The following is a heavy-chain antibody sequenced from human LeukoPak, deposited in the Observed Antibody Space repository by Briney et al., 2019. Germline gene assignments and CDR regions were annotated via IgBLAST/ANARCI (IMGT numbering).Heavy chain of an antibody. CDR2: ISGSGGST. V-gene: IGHV3-23*01. Sequence: GGSLRLSCAASGFTFSTYAMRWVRQAPGKGLEWVSTISGSGGSTYYADSVKGRFTISRDNSKNTLYLQMNSLRAEDTAVYYCAKGRGGSYGYFDYWGQGTLVTVSS. D-gene: IGHD1-26*01. CDR1: GFTFSTYA. CDR3: AKGRGGSYGYFDY. J-gene: IGHJ4*02.